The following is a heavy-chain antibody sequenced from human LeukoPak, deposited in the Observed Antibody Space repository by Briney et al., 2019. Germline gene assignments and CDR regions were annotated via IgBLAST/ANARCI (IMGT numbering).Heavy chain of an antibody. D-gene: IGHD1-26*01. V-gene: IGHV4-39*07. CDR3: ARTSGSYPNDAFDI. CDR2: IYYSGST. J-gene: IGHJ3*02. Sequence: PSETLSLTCTVSGGSISSSSYYWGWIRQPPGKGLEWIGSIYYSGSTYYNPSLKSRVTISVDTPKNQFSLKLSSVTAADTAVYYCARTSGSYPNDAFDIWGQGTMVTVSS. CDR1: GGSISSSSYY.